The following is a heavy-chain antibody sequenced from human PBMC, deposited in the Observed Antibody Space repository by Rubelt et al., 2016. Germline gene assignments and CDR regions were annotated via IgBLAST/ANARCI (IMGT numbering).Heavy chain of an antibody. Sequence: QLHLHESGPGLVKPSETLSLTCTVSGGSISSSNYYWNWIRQPPGKGLEWIGYVYSSGSTNYNPSLKSRVTISVDSSKNQFSLTLSPGTAADTAVYYCARRGGSSGYYYFDYAGQGTLVTVSS. J-gene: IGHJ4*02. D-gene: IGHD3-22*01. CDR1: GGSISSSNYY. CDR2: VYSSGST. V-gene: IGHV4-61*01. CDR3: ARRGGSSGYYYFDY.